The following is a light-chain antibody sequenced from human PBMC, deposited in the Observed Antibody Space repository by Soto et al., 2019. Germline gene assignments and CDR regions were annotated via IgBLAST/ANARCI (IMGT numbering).Light chain of an antibody. CDR2: DAS. J-gene: IGKJ4*01. CDR1: QNVYNN. CDR3: QQCRNWPLT. V-gene: IGKV3-15*01. Sequence: EIVMTQSPATLSVSPGEGATLSCKASQNVYNNLAWYQQRPGQPPRLLIYDASTRATGISARFSGSGYGTEFTLTISSLQSEDFAVYFCQQCRNWPLTFGGVTMVEIK.